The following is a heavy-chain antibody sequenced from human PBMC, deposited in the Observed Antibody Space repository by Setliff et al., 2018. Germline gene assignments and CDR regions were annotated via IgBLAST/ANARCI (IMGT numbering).Heavy chain of an antibody. V-gene: IGHV1-46*01. CDR1: GYTLTNYY. CDR3: ARADTSGGYYFDD. D-gene: IGHD3-22*01. J-gene: IGHJ4*02. Sequence: ASVKVSCKASGYTLTNYYMHWVRQAPGQGLEWMGIINPSGGLTRYAQKFQGKVTMTRDNTKTSVYLQMNSLRAEDTAVYYCARADTSGGYYFDDWGQGTLVTVSS. CDR2: INPSGGLT.